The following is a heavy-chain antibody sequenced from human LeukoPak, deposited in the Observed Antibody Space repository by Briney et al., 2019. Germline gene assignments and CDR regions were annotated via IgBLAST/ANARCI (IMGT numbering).Heavy chain of an antibody. V-gene: IGHV4-59*08. CDR3: ARQGYSGYDSQLSY. CDR1: GGSISSHY. D-gene: IGHD5-12*01. CDR2: IYYSGST. J-gene: IGHJ4*02. Sequence: SETLSLTCTVSGGSISSHYWSWIRQPPGKGLEWIGYIYYSGSTNYNPSLKSRVTISVDTSKNQFSLKLSSVTAADTAVYYCARQGYSGYDSQLSYWGQGTLVTVSS.